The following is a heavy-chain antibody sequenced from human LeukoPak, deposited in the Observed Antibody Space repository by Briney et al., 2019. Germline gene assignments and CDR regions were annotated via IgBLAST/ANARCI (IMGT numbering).Heavy chain of an antibody. CDR1: GGTFSSYA. D-gene: IGHD4-17*01. J-gene: IGHJ4*02. CDR2: IIPILGVA. Sequence: ASVKVSCKASGGTFSSYAISWVRQAPGQGLEWMGRIIPILGVANYAQKFQGRVTITADKSTSTAYMELSSLRSEDTAVYYCAITTDYGDYVGYWGQGTLVTVSS. CDR3: AITTDYGDYVGY. V-gene: IGHV1-69*04.